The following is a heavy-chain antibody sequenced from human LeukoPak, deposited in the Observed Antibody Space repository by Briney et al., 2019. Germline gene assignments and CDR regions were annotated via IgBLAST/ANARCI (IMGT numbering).Heavy chain of an antibody. J-gene: IGHJ4*02. CDR3: TRDATQYLRYGYFDS. Sequence: GGSLRLSCVASGFTFSNYGMHWVRQAPGKGLEWVSSINNIASHIYYVDSVRGRFTISRDNAKNSVSLQMNNLRAEDTAVYYCTRDATQYLRYGYFDSWGQGILVTVSS. V-gene: IGHV3-21*01. CDR2: INNIASHI. CDR1: GFTFSNYG. D-gene: IGHD2/OR15-2a*01.